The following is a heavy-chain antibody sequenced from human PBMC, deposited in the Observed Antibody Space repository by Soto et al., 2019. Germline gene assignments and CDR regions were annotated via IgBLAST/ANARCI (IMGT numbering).Heavy chain of an antibody. CDR2: ISTSGSAI. Sequence: PGGSLRLSCAASGFTFSSYEMNWVRQAPGKGLEWVSYISTSGSAIYYADSVKGRFTISRDNAKSSLYLQMNSLRADDTAVYYCARGRSYGPLDYWGQGTLVTVSS. D-gene: IGHD5-18*01. CDR3: ARGRSYGPLDY. V-gene: IGHV3-48*03. CDR1: GFTFSSYE. J-gene: IGHJ4*02.